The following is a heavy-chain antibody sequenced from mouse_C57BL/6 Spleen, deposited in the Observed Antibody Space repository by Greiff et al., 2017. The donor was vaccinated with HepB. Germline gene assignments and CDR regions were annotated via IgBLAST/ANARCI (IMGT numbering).Heavy chain of an antibody. CDR2: ISDGGSYT. J-gene: IGHJ1*03. Sequence: EVHLVESGGGLVKPGGSLKLSCAASGFTFSSYAMSWVRQTPEKRLEWVATISDGGSYTYYPDNVKGRFTISRDNAKNNLYLQMSHLKSEDTAMYYCARSNWYFDVWGTGTTVTVSS. CDR3: ARSNWYFDV. V-gene: IGHV5-4*01. CDR1: GFTFSSYA.